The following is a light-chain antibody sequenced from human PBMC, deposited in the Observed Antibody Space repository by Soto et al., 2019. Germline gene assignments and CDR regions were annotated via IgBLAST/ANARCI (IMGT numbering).Light chain of an antibody. CDR2: EVS. V-gene: IGLV2-14*01. Sequence: QSALTQPASVSGSPGQSITLSCTGTSSDVGGYNYVSWYQQHPGKAPKLMIYEVSNRPSGVSDRFSGSKSGNTASLTISGLQAEDEADYYCSSYTSSRTLNVFGTGTKVTVL. J-gene: IGLJ1*01. CDR1: SSDVGGYNY. CDR3: SSYTSSRTLNV.